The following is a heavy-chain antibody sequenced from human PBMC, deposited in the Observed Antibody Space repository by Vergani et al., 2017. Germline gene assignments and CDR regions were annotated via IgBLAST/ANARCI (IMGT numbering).Heavy chain of an antibody. CDR1: GFSFPVYA. CDR2: VSGSSDTP. J-gene: IGHJ4*02. Sequence: EVQLLESGGGLVQPGGSLRLSCEASGFSFPVYAMSWVRQGPGKGLKWCSSVSGSSDTPYSADTVKGRFIISRDNSQNTLPLQMNSLRADDTAVYYCTKGSRGYTGYFFDYWGQGTLATVSS. D-gene: IGHD5-12*01. CDR3: TKGSRGYTGYFFDY. V-gene: IGHV3-23*01.